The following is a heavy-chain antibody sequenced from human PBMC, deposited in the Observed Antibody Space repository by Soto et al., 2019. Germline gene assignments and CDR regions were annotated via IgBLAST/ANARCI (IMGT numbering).Heavy chain of an antibody. D-gene: IGHD3-10*01. CDR2: IYPGDSGN. J-gene: IGHJ3*01. V-gene: IGHV5-51*01. CDR3: ARPITLPPRDGFDL. CDR1: AYSFSNNW. Sequence: PGESLKLSCKGSAYSFSNNWIGWLRQIPGKGLEWMGLIYPGDSGNKYSPSFQGQVTISADKSISTAYLQWSSLKASDTAMYYCARPITLPPRDGFDLWGQVPLCTFSS.